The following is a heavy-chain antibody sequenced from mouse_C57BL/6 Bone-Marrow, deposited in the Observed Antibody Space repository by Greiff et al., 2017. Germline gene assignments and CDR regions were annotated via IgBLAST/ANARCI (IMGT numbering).Heavy chain of an antibody. D-gene: IGHD2-5*01. Sequence: VQLQQSGAELARPGASVKLSCKASGYTFTSYGISWVKQRTGQGLEWIGEIYPGSGNTYYNEKFKGKATLTADKSSSTAYMELRSLTSEDSAVYFCAPYYSNYWGQGTTLTVSS. CDR3: APYYSNY. CDR2: IYPGSGNT. V-gene: IGHV1-81*01. CDR1: GYTFTSYG. J-gene: IGHJ2*01.